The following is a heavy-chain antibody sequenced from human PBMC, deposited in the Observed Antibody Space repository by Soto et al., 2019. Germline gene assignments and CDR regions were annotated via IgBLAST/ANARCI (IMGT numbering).Heavy chain of an antibody. V-gene: IGHV3-7*03. CDR1: GFTFSSYW. Sequence: GGSLRLSCAASGFTFSSYWMSWVRQAPGKGLEWVANIKQDGSEKYYVDSVKGRFTISRDNAKNSLYLQMNSLRSDDTAVYYCARDRGVLKRRVGRLNWFDPWGQGTLVTVSS. CDR3: ARDRGVLKRRVGRLNWFDP. CDR2: IKQDGSEK. D-gene: IGHD3-10*01. J-gene: IGHJ5*02.